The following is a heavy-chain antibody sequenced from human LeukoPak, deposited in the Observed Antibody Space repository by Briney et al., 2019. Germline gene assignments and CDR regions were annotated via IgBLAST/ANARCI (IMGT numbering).Heavy chain of an antibody. D-gene: IGHD1-26*01. J-gene: IGHJ4*02. CDR2: IYYSGST. V-gene: IGHV4-59*08. Sequence: SETLSLTCTVSGGSISSYYWSWIRQPPGKGLEWIGYIYYSGSTNYNPSLKSRVTISVDTSKNQFSLKLSSVTAADTAVYYCASFSGTSRFEYWGQGILVTVSS. CDR3: ASFSGTSRFEY. CDR1: GGSISSYY.